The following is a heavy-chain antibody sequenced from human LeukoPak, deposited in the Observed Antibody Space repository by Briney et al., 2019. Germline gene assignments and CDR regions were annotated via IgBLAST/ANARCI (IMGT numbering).Heavy chain of an antibody. Sequence: SSETLSLTCTVSGGSISSYYWSWIRQPAGKGLEWIGRIYTSGSTNYNPSLKSRVTMSVDTSKNQFSLKLSSVTAADTAVYYCALEHRTGPFDYWGQGTLVTVSS. J-gene: IGHJ4*02. D-gene: IGHD1-1*01. CDR3: ALEHRTGPFDY. CDR2: IYTSGST. V-gene: IGHV4-4*07. CDR1: GGSISSYY.